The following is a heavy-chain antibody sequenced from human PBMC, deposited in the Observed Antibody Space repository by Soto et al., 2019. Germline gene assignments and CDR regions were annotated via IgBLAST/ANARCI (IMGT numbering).Heavy chain of an antibody. D-gene: IGHD3-22*01. Sequence: EVQPVESGGGLIQPGGSLRLSCAASGFTVSSNYMSWVRQAPGKGLEWVSVIYSGGSTYYADSVKGRFTISRDNSKNTLYLQMNRLRAEDTAVYYCARDRVESGYPEYFQHWGQGTLVTVSS. V-gene: IGHV3-53*01. CDR3: ARDRVESGYPEYFQH. CDR1: GFTVSSNY. J-gene: IGHJ1*01. CDR2: IYSGGST.